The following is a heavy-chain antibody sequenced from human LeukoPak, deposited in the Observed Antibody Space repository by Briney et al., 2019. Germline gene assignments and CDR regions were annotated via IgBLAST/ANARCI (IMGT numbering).Heavy chain of an antibody. Sequence: PSETLSLTCTVSGGSISSSSFYWAWIGPPPGKGLEWIGNIYYDGSTYYNPSLKSRISMSVDRSKNQFSLKLSSVAAADTAVYYCARHSVVVFPLDYWGQGTLVTVSS. V-gene: IGHV4-39*01. CDR2: IYYDGST. CDR3: ARHSVVVFPLDY. J-gene: IGHJ4*02. D-gene: IGHD2-2*01. CDR1: GGSISSSSFY.